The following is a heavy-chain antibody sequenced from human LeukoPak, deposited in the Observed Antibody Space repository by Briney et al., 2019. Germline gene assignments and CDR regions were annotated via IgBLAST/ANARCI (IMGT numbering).Heavy chain of an antibody. Sequence: PGRSLRLSCAASGFTFSSYGMHWVRQAPGKGLEWVAVIWYDGSNKYYADSVKGRFTISRDNAKNSLYLLMNSLRPEDTAVYYCARDRSRSGDGYELDYWGQGTLVTVSS. CDR3: ARDRSRSGDGYELDY. CDR1: GFTFSSYG. V-gene: IGHV3-33*01. CDR2: IWYDGSNK. D-gene: IGHD2-21*02. J-gene: IGHJ4*02.